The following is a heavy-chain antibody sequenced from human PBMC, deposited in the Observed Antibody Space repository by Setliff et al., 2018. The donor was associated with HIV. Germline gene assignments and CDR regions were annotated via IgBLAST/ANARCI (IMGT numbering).Heavy chain of an antibody. CDR1: GGSFSGYY. D-gene: IGHD3-10*01. CDR3: ARAYFGSGIYY. CDR2: INHSGST. J-gene: IGHJ4*02. V-gene: IGHV4-34*01. Sequence: SETLSLTCAVYGGSFSGYYWSWIRQPPGKGLEWIGEINHSGSTNYNPSLKGRVTISVDTSKNQFSLKLSSVTAADTAVYYCARAYFGSGIYYWGQGTLVTVSS.